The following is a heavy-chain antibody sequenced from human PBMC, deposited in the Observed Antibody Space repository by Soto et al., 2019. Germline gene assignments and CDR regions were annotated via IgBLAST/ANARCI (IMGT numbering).Heavy chain of an antibody. Sequence: QVQLVESGGGVVQPGRSLRLSCAASGFTFSSYAMHWVRQAPGKGLEWVAVISYDGSDKYYADSVKGRFTISRDNSKNTMNLQMNSLRADETAVYYLAKALGGLSAESYCYWGQGTLITVSS. CDR1: GFTFSSYA. CDR3: AKALGGLSAESYCY. CDR2: ISYDGSDK. D-gene: IGHD3-16*02. J-gene: IGHJ4*02. V-gene: IGHV3-30*18.